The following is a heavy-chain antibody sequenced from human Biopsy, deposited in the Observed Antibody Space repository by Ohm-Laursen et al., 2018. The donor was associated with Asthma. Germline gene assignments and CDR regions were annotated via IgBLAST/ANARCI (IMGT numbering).Heavy chain of an antibody. CDR3: ARVFESSEWGRFYHFGLDV. V-gene: IGHV3-11*01. D-gene: IGHD6-25*01. CDR2: ISSSGSTT. CDR1: GFSFSDYY. J-gene: IGHJ6*02. Sequence: SLRLSCAASGFSFSDYYMTWMRQAPGKGLEWVSFISSSGSTTYPAESVKGRFTISSDNAQKSLFLQMGRLRAEDTAIYYCARVFESSEWGRFYHFGLDVWGQGTTVAVSS.